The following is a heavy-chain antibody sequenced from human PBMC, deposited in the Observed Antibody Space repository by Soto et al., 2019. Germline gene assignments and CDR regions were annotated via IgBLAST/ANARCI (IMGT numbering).Heavy chain of an antibody. CDR1: GLTFSRYA. CDR2: IIYDGSNK. Sequence: QVQLVESGGGVVQPGRSLRLSCAASGLTFSRYAMHWVRQAPGKGLEWVAVIIYDGSNKHYADSVQGRFPISRDNSKNTLYLQMNSLRAEDTAVYYCAAELGNTGYDGHDYWGQGTLVTVSS. D-gene: IGHD5-12*01. J-gene: IGHJ4*02. CDR3: AAELGNTGYDGHDY. V-gene: IGHV3-30*04.